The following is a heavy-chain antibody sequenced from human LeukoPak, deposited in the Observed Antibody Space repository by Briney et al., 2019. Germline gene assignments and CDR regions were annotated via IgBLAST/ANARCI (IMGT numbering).Heavy chain of an antibody. J-gene: IGHJ4*02. Sequence: ASVKVSCKASGYTFTSYYMHWVRQAPGQGLEWMGRINPNSGGTNYAQKFQGRVTMTRDTSISTAYMELSRLRSDDTAVYYCARPLYDSSGYYYIFDYWGQGTLVTVSP. CDR2: INPNSGGT. CDR3: ARPLYDSSGYYYIFDY. V-gene: IGHV1-2*06. D-gene: IGHD3-22*01. CDR1: GYTFTSYY.